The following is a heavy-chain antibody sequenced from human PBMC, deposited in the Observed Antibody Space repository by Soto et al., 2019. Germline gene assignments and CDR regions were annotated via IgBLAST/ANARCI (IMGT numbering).Heavy chain of an antibody. CDR3: TSIGGAIVSRVY. Sequence: SETLSLTCTFSVVSISSSSYYCGWIRQPPGKGLEWIGSIYYSGSTYYNPSLKSRVTISVDTSKNQFSLKLSSVTAADTAVYYCTSIGGAIVSRVYWGQGTLVTVSS. J-gene: IGHJ4*02. CDR2: IYYSGST. V-gene: IGHV4-39*01. D-gene: IGHD3-16*02. CDR1: VVSISSSSYY.